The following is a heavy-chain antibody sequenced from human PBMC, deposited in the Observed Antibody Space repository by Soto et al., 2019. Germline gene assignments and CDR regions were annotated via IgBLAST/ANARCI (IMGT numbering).Heavy chain of an antibody. V-gene: IGHV3-33*01. D-gene: IGHD4-17*01. CDR3: ASDDYGDYYGY. CDR1: GFTFSSYG. J-gene: IGHJ4*02. CDR2: IWYDGSNK. Sequence: QVQLVESGGGVVQPGRSLRLSCAASGFTFSSYGMHWVRQAPGKGLEWVAVIWYDGSNKYYADSVKGRFTISRDNSKNPLYLQMISLRAEDTAVYYCASDDYGDYYGYWGRGTLVTVSS.